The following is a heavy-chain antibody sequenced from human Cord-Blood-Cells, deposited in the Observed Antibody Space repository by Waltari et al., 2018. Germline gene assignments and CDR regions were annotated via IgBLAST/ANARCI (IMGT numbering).Heavy chain of an antibody. J-gene: IGHJ6*03. V-gene: IGHV4-39*07. D-gene: IGHD1-26*01. CDR3: ASFYSGSHYYYYYMDV. CDR1: GGSISSSSYY. Sequence: QLQLQESGPGLVKPSETLSLTCTVSGGSISSSSYYWGWIRQPPGKGLEWIGSIYYSGSTYYNPSLKSRVTISVDTSKNQFSLKLSSVTAADTAVYYCASFYSGSHYYYYYMDVWGKGTTVTVSS. CDR2: IYYSGST.